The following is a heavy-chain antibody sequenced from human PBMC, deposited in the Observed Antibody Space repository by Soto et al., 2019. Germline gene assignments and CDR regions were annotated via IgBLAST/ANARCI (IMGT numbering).Heavy chain of an antibody. CDR2: IYSGGST. CDR1: GLTVSSNY. J-gene: IGHJ4*02. V-gene: IGHV3-66*01. Sequence: GGSLRLSCAASGLTVSSNYMSWVRQAPGKGLEWVSVIYSGGSTYYADSVKGRFTISRDNSKNTLYLQMNSLRAEDTAVYYCARGLYSGWHYFDYWGQGTLVTVSS. D-gene: IGHD5-12*01. CDR3: ARGLYSGWHYFDY.